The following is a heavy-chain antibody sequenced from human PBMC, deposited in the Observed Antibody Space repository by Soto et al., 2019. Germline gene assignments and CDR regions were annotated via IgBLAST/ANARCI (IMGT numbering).Heavy chain of an antibody. CDR1: GGSISSYY. Sequence: PSETLSLTCTVSGGSISSYYWSWIRQPPGKGLEWIGYIYYSGSTNYNPSLKSRVTISVDTSKNQFSLKLSSVTAADTAVYYCARLKDGWAGYFDYWGQGTLVTVSS. CDR2: IYYSGST. CDR3: ARLKDGWAGYFDY. J-gene: IGHJ4*02. D-gene: IGHD6-19*01. V-gene: IGHV4-59*08.